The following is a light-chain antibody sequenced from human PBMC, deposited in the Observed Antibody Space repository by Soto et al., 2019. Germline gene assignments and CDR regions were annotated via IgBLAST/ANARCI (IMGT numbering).Light chain of an antibody. CDR2: DVS. J-gene: IGLJ1*01. V-gene: IGLV2-14*01. Sequence: QSALTQPASVSGSPGQSITISCTGTSSDVGAYNYVSWYQQYPDKAPKVMIYDVSNRPSGVSNRFSGSKSGSTASLTISGLQAEDEADYYCLSYTTSGTYVFGTGTKLTVL. CDR3: LSYTTSGTYV. CDR1: SSDVGAYNY.